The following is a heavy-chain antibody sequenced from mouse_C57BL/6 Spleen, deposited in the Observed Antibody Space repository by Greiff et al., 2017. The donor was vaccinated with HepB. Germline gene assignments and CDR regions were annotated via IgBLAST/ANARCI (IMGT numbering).Heavy chain of an antibody. CDR3: ARKGLGGTQFAY. CDR1: GFTFSSYA. Sequence: EVNVVESGGGLVKPGGSLKLSCAASGFTFSSYAMSWVRQTPEKRLEWVATISDGGSYTYYPDNVKGRFTISRDNAKNNLYLQMSHLKSEDTAMYYCARKGLGGTQFAYWGQGTLVTVSA. V-gene: IGHV5-4*03. J-gene: IGHJ3*01. D-gene: IGHD2-14*01. CDR2: ISDGGSYT.